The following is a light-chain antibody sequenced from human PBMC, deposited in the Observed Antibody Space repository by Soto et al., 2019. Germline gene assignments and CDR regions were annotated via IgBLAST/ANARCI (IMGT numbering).Light chain of an antibody. J-gene: IGLJ1*01. Sequence: QSALTQPRSVSGSPGQSVTISCTGTSSDVGAYNYVSWYRQHPGQAPKLIIYDVTKRPSGVPARFSGSKSGNTASLTISGLQVDDEADDFCCSYAGSSTSFVFGGGTKVTVL. CDR3: CSYAGSSTSFV. CDR2: DVT. CDR1: SSDVGAYNY. V-gene: IGLV2-11*01.